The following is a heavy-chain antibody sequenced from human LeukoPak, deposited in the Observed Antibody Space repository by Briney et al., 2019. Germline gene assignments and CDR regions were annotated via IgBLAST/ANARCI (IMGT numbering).Heavy chain of an antibody. V-gene: IGHV4-59*12. CDR2: IYSSGST. CDR1: GGSISSYY. CDR3: ARVALRTNYYFDY. D-gene: IGHD1-14*01. Sequence: SETLSLTCTVSGGSISSYYWSWIRQPPGKGLEWIGYIYSSGSTNYNPSLKSRVTISVDTSKNQFSLKLSSVTAADTAVYYCARVALRTNYYFDYWGQGTLVTVSS. J-gene: IGHJ4*02.